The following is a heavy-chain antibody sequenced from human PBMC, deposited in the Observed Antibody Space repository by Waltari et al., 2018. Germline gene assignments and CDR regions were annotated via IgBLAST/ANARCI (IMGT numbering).Heavy chain of an antibody. Sequence: QVQLQESGTGLVKPSQTLSLTCTVSGGSISSGGYSWSWISQHPGKGLEWIGYIYYSGSTYYNPSLKSRVTISVDTSKNQFALKLSSVTAADTAVYYCARNMPGENRIDYWGQGTLVTVSS. CDR3: ARNMPGENRIDY. CDR1: GGSISSGGYS. V-gene: IGHV4-31*03. D-gene: IGHD2-2*01. CDR2: IYYSGST. J-gene: IGHJ4*02.